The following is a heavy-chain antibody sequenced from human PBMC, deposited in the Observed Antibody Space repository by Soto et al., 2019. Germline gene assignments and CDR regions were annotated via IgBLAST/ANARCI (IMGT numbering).Heavy chain of an antibody. J-gene: IGHJ4*02. CDR1: GFTFDSNG. D-gene: IGHD6-13*01. CDR2: ISYDGSNK. V-gene: IGHV3-30*18. Sequence: QVQLVESGGGVVQPGRSLRLSCAASGFTFDSNGMHWVRQAPGKGLEWVAVISYDGSNKDSADSVKGRFTISRDNSKNTLFLQMNSLRTEDTAVYYCAQETAGGLDYWGQGTLVNVSS. CDR3: AQETAGGLDY.